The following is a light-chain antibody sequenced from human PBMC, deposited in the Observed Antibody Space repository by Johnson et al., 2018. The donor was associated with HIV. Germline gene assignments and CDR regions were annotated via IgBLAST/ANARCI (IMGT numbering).Light chain of an antibody. CDR3: GAWDSSLSAHFV. Sequence: QSFLTQPPSVSAAPGQKVTISCSGSTSNIGNNYVSWYQQLPGTAPKLLIYEKNKRPSGIPDRFSASKSGTSATLVITGLQTGDEADYYCGAWDSSLSAHFVFGTGTTVTVL. CDR2: EKN. V-gene: IGLV1-51*02. CDR1: TSNIGNNY. J-gene: IGLJ1*01.